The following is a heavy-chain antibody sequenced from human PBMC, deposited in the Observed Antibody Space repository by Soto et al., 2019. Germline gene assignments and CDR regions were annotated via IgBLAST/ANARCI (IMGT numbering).Heavy chain of an antibody. Sequence: GGSLRLSCAASGVTFSSYSMNWVRQAPGKGLEWVSSISSSSSYIYYADSVKGRFTISRDNAKNSLYLQMNSLRAEDTAVYYCARVHDYDIFTGYSTANWLDPWGQGTLVTVSS. CDR1: GVTFSSYS. CDR2: ISSSSSYI. CDR3: ARVHDYDIFTGYSTANWLDP. V-gene: IGHV3-21*01. J-gene: IGHJ5*02. D-gene: IGHD3-9*01.